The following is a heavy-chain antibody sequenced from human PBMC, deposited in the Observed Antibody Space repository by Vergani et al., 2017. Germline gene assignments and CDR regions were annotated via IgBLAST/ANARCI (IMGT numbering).Heavy chain of an antibody. D-gene: IGHD4-11*01. CDR2: ISYDGSNK. J-gene: IGHJ4*02. V-gene: IGHV3-30*18. Sequence: QVQLVESGGGVVQPGRSLRLSCAASGFTFSSYGMHWVRQAPGKGLEWVAVISYDGSNKYYADAVKGRFTISRDNSKNTLYLQMNSLRAEDTAVYYCAKDPYDGSNSYYFDYWGQGTLVTVSS. CDR3: AKDPYDGSNSYYFDY. CDR1: GFTFSSYG.